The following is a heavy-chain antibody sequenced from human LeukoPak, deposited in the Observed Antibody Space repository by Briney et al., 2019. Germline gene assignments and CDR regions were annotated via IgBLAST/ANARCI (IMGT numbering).Heavy chain of an antibody. J-gene: IGHJ4*02. CDR2: IYYSGST. Sequence: PSETLSLTCTVSGGSISSYYWSWIRQPPGKGLEWIGYIYYSGSTNYNPSLKSRVTISVDTSKNQFSLKLSSVTAADTAVYYCARGGYYDSSGSRFDYWGQGTLVTVSS. V-gene: IGHV4-59*01. CDR1: GGSISSYY. D-gene: IGHD3-22*01. CDR3: ARGGYYDSSGSRFDY.